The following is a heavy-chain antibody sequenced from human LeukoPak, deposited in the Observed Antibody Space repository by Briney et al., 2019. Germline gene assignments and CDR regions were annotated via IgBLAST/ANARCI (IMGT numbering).Heavy chain of an antibody. CDR2: IYSGGTT. Sequence: PGGSLRLSCSASGFTFSRYAMHWVRQAPGKGLEWVSVIYSGGTTYYADSVKGRFTISRDNSKNTLYLQMNSLRAEDTAVYYCARALDAFDVWGQGTMVTVSS. V-gene: IGHV3-53*01. J-gene: IGHJ3*01. CDR3: ARALDAFDV. CDR1: GFTFSRYA.